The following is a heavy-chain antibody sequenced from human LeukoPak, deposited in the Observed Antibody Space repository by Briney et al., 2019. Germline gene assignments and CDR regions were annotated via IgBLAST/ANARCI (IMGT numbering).Heavy chain of an antibody. J-gene: IGHJ4*02. CDR3: AKGSTMVRGAQGY. CDR2: ISGSGGST. V-gene: IGHV3-23*01. Sequence: PGGSLRLSCAASGFTFSSYSMNWVRQAPGKGLEWVSAISGSGGSTYYADSVKGRFTISRDNSKNTLYLQMNSLRAEDTAVYYCAKGSTMVRGAQGYWGQGTLVTVSS. CDR1: GFTFSSYS. D-gene: IGHD3-10*01.